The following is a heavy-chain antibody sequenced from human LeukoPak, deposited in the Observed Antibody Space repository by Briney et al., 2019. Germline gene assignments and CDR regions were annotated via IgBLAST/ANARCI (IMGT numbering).Heavy chain of an antibody. CDR1: GGSISSSSYY. Sequence: SETLSLTCTVSGGSISSSSYYWGWIRQPPGTGLEWIGSIYYSGSTYYNPSLKSRVTISVDTSKNQFSLKLSSVTAADTAVYYCAAGYSSSWYRKYYFDYWGQGTLVTVSS. V-gene: IGHV4-39*07. D-gene: IGHD6-13*01. CDR3: AAGYSSSWYRKYYFDY. CDR2: IYYSGST. J-gene: IGHJ4*02.